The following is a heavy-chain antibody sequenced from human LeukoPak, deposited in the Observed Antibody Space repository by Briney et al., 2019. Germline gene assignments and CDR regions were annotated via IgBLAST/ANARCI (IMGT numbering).Heavy chain of an antibody. CDR3: ARGAFYCSGGSCYPY. J-gene: IGHJ4*02. D-gene: IGHD2-15*01. V-gene: IGHV5-51*01. CDR2: IYPDDSDT. Sequence: GESLKISCKGSGYNFTSYWIGWVRQMPGKGLEWMGIIYPDDSDTRYSPSFQGQVTISADKSISTAYLQWSSLKASDTAMYYCARGAFYCSGGSCYPYWGQGTLVTVSS. CDR1: GYNFTSYW.